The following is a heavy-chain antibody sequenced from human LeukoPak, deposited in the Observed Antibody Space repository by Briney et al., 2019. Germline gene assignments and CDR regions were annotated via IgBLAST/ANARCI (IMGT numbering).Heavy chain of an antibody. D-gene: IGHD6-25*01. Sequence: SETLSLTCTVSGESIRSSNWWSWVRQPPGKGLEWIGEIYHSGTTNYNPSLKSRVTISVDTSKNQFSLKLNSVTAADTAVYYCAAAFDYWGQGTLVTVSS. CDR1: GESIRSSNW. J-gene: IGHJ4*02. CDR2: IYHSGTT. V-gene: IGHV4-4*02. CDR3: AAAFDY.